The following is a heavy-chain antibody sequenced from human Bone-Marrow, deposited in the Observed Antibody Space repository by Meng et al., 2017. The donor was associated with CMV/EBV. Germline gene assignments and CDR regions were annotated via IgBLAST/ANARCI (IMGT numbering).Heavy chain of an antibody. V-gene: IGHV1-46*01. CDR2: INPSGGST. CDR3: ARSRGYSSGWYLWWFDP. D-gene: IGHD6-19*01. CDR1: GGTFSSYY. Sequence: VRLVQSGAEVKKPGSSVKVSCKASGGTFSSYYMHWVRQAPGQGLEWMGIINPSGGSTSYAQKFQGRVTMTRDTSTSTVYMELSSLRSEDTAVYYCARSRGYSSGWYLWWFDPWGQGTLVTVSS. J-gene: IGHJ5*02.